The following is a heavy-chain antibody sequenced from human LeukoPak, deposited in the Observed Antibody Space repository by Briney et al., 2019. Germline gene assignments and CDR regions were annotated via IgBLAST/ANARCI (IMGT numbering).Heavy chain of an antibody. J-gene: IGHJ4*02. CDR2: ISYDGSNK. V-gene: IGHV3-30*03. CDR3: ARANVEMATLHFDY. Sequence: GGSLRLSCAASGFTVSSNYMSWVRQAPGKGLEWVAVISYDGSNKYYADSVKGRFTISRDNSKNTLYLQMNSLRAEDTAVYYCARANVEMATLHFDYWGQGTLVTVSS. CDR1: GFTVSSNY. D-gene: IGHD5-24*01.